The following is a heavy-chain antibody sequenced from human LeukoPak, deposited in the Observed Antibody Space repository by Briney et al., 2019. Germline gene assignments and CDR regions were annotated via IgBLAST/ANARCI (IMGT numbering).Heavy chain of an antibody. J-gene: IGHJ6*02. CDR2: IWYDGGDK. CDR1: GFTFSSFG. Sequence: PGGSLRLSCAASGFTFSSFGMHWVRQAPGKGLERLAIIWYDGGDKYYADSVKGRFTISRDNSKNTLYLQMNSLRVEDTAVYSCARDMRVGSNNPYYNYYGVDVWGQGTTVTVSS. D-gene: IGHD1-14*01. CDR3: ARDMRVGSNNPYYNYYGVDV. V-gene: IGHV3-33*01.